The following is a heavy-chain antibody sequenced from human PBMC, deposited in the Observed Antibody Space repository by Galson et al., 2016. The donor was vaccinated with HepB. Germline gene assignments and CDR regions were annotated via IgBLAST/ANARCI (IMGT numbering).Heavy chain of an antibody. V-gene: IGHV3-13*01. CDR3: ARNGDVLTGYQELWYFDV. CDR2: IGTIHDT. J-gene: IGHJ2*01. D-gene: IGHD3-9*01. CDR1: GFTFERYD. Sequence: SLRLSCAASGFTFERYDMHWVRQAPGKGLEWVSVIGTIHDTKYPDSVTGRFTISRENAKNSLYLEMNSLRAEDTAVYYCARNGDVLTGYQELWYFDVWGRGTLVTVSS.